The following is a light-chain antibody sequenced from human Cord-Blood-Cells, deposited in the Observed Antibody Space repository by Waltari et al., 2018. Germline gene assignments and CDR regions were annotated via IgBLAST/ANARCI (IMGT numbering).Light chain of an antibody. CDR2: EVS. CDR3: SSYAGSNKV. CDR1: SSDVGGYNY. J-gene: IGLJ3*02. Sequence: QSALTQPPSASGSPGQSVTISCTGTSSDVGGYNYVSWYQQHPGKAPKLMIYEVSKRPSGVPALFSGSKAGNTASLTVSGLQAEDEADYYCSSYAGSNKVFGGGTKLTVL. V-gene: IGLV2-8*01.